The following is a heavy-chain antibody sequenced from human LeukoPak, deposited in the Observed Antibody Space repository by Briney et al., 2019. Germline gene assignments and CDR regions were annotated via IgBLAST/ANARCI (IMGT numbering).Heavy chain of an antibody. D-gene: IGHD3/OR15-3a*01. Sequence: GGSLRLSYAPSGLSFSSYSMVWVRQPPGKGLEWVSCISSGATYIFYAHSLKGRFTISRGNAKNSVYLQVNSLRADDTSVYSCARLNDVRRTFDYWGQGTLVTVSS. CDR3: ARLNDVRRTFDY. CDR1: GLSFSSYS. V-gene: IGHV3-21*01. J-gene: IGHJ4*02. CDR2: ISSGATYI.